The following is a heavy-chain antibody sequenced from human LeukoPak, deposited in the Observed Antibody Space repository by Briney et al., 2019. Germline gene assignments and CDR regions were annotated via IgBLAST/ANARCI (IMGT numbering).Heavy chain of an antibody. D-gene: IGHD3-3*01. CDR1: GFTFSNYA. CDR3: AKKSLWSGPFDY. V-gene: IGHV3-23*01. CDR2: ITGSGGGS. Sequence: GGSLRLSCIASGFTFSNYAMSWVRQAPGKGLEWVSIITGSGGGSYYADSVKGRFTLSRDNSKNTLYLQMNSLRAEDTAVYFCAKKSLWSGPFDYWGQGTLDTVSS. J-gene: IGHJ4*02.